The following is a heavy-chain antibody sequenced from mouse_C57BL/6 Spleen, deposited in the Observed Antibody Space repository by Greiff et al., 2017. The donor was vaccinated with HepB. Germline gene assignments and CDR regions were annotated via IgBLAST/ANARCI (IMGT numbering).Heavy chain of an antibody. CDR3: ARGGTVVAPYAMDY. CDR1: GYTFTDYN. V-gene: IGHV1-18*01. J-gene: IGHJ4*01. CDR2: INPNNGGT. Sequence: VQLQQSGPELVKPGASVKIPCKASGYTFTDYNMDWVKQSHGKSLEWIGDINPNNGGTIYNQKFKGKATLTVDKSSSTAYMELRSLTSEDTAVYYCARGGTVVAPYAMDYWGQGTSVTVSS. D-gene: IGHD1-1*01.